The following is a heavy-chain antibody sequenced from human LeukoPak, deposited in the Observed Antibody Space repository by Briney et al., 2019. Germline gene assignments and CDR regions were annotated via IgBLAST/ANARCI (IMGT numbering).Heavy chain of an antibody. D-gene: IGHD5-12*01. J-gene: IGHJ4*02. CDR3: AKARGYDQYYLNF. V-gene: IGHV3-23*01. Sequence: GGSLRLSCAASGFTFSSYSMSWVRQAPGKGLEWVSDVSYSGGSTYYADSVKGRFTISRDNSKNTLYLQMNSLRAEDTAVYYCAKARGYDQYYLNFWGQGTLVTVSS. CDR2: VSYSGGST. CDR1: GFTFSSYS.